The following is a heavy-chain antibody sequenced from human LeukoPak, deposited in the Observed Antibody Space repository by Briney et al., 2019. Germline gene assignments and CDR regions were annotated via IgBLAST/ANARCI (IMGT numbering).Heavy chain of an antibody. D-gene: IGHD3-9*01. Sequence: PSETLSLTCTVSGGSISSYYWSWIRQPPGKGLEWIGYIYYSGSTNYNPSLKSRVTISVDTSKNQFSLKLSSVTAADTAVYYCARRRHAVLRYSSWFDPWGQGTLVTVSS. CDR1: GGSISSYY. CDR3: ARRRHAVLRYSSWFDP. CDR2: IYYSGST. V-gene: IGHV4-59*12. J-gene: IGHJ5*02.